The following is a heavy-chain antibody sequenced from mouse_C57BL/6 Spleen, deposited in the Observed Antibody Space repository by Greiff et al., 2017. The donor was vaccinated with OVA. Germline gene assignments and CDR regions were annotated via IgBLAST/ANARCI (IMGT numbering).Heavy chain of an antibody. J-gene: IGHJ4*01. Sequence: VKLQQPGAELVKPGASVKMSCKASGYTFTSYWITWVKQRPGQGLEWIGDIYPGSGSTNYNEKFKSKATLTVDTSSSTAYMQLSSLTSEDSAVYYCASTVVARDYAMDYWGQGTSVTVSS. CDR1: GYTFTSYW. D-gene: IGHD1-1*01. V-gene: IGHV1-55*01. CDR2: IYPGSGST. CDR3: ASTVVARDYAMDY.